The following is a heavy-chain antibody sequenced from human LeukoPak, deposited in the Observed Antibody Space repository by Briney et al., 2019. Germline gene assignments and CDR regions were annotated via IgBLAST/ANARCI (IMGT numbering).Heavy chain of an antibody. Sequence: PGGSLRLSCGASGFTFSSYGMHWVRQAPGKGLEWVAFIRYDGSNKYYADSVKDRFTISRDNAKNSLYLQMNSLRAEDTAVYYCARGSSSWYYFDYWGQGTLVTVSS. D-gene: IGHD6-13*01. CDR1: GFTFSSYG. CDR2: IRYDGSNK. J-gene: IGHJ4*02. CDR3: ARGSSSWYYFDY. V-gene: IGHV3-30*02.